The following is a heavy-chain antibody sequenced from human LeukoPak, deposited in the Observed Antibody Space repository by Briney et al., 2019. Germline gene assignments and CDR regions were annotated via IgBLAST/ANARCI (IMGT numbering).Heavy chain of an antibody. J-gene: IGHJ4*02. Sequence: SGTLSLTCAVSGGSISISNSNWWSWVRQPPGKGLEWIGEIYHSGSTNYNPSLKSRVTISVDKSKNQFSLKLSSVTAADTAVYYCARRWAYYFDYWGQGTLVTVSS. D-gene: IGHD1-26*01. CDR3: ARRWAYYFDY. CDR1: GGSISISNSNW. V-gene: IGHV4-4*02. CDR2: IYHSGST.